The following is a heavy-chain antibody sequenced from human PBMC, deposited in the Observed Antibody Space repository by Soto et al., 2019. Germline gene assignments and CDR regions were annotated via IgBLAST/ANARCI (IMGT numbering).Heavy chain of an antibody. Sequence: QVQLVESGGGVVQPGRSLRLSCAASGFTFSSYAMHWVRQAPGKGLGWVAVISYDGSNKYYANSVKGRFTISRDNSKNTLYLQMNSLRAEDTAVYYCARGTKHIVVVTAGYAEHYFDYWGQGTLVTVSS. V-gene: IGHV3-30-3*01. CDR3: ARGTKHIVVVTAGYAEHYFDY. D-gene: IGHD2-21*02. CDR2: ISYDGSNK. J-gene: IGHJ4*02. CDR1: GFTFSSYA.